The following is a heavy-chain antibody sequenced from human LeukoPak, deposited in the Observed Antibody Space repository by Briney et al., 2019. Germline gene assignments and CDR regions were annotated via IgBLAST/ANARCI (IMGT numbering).Heavy chain of an antibody. CDR2: INDSGRI. CDR3: ARRWNYGRNYYIDV. J-gene: IGHJ6*03. V-gene: IGHV4-34*01. CDR1: GGSFSNYY. Sequence: KPSETLSLTCAVYGGSFSNYYWSWIRQPPGKGLEWIGEINDSGRINYNPSLMSRVTVSVDTSKNQFSLRLTSVTATDTAVYYSARRWNYGRNYYIDVWGNGATVSVSS. D-gene: IGHD1-7*01.